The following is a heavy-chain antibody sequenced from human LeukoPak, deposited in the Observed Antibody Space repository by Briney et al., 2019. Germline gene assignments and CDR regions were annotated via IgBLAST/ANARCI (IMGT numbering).Heavy chain of an antibody. CDR3: GRERGIRHCVEGVCTEGNYSDY. D-gene: IGHD2-21*01. J-gene: IGHJ4*02. Sequence: GGSLRLSCAGTGFAFNMFAIDWVRQAPGKGLEWVSGLSRGGSTTNYADSVKGRFTISRDKSQNSVFLQLNSLRPEDTAVYYFGRERGIRHCVEGVCTEGNYSDYWGQGTLVTVSS. CDR1: GFAFNMFA. V-gene: IGHV3-23*01. CDR2: LSRGGSTT.